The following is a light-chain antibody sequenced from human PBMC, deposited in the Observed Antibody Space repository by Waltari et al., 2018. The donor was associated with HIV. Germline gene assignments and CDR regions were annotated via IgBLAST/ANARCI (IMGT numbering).Light chain of an antibody. CDR1: QSIDNY. CDR2: AAS. V-gene: IGKV1-39*01. J-gene: IGKJ4*01. CDR3: QQSYSIPLT. Sequence: DIQMIQSPSSLSAYVGDTVTITCRASQSIDNYLSWYQQKPAQAPKLLIYAASNLQRGVSSRFSGSGSGTDFTLTISALRPEDFATYYCQQSYSIPLTFGGGTKVV.